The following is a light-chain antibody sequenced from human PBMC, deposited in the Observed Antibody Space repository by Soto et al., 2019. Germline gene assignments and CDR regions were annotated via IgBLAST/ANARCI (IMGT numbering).Light chain of an antibody. CDR3: QQYGT. Sequence: IVMTQSPCTLSLSPGERATLSCRASQSVSSSYLAWYQQKPGQAPRLLIYGASSRATGIPDRFSGSGSGTDFTLTISRLEPEGFAVYYCQQYGTFGPGTKVDIK. CDR1: QSVSSSY. CDR2: GAS. V-gene: IGKV3-20*01. J-gene: IGKJ3*01.